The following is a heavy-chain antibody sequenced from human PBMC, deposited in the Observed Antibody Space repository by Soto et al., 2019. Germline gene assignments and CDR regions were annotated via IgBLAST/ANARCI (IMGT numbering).Heavy chain of an antibody. D-gene: IGHD3-10*01. J-gene: IGHJ4*02. V-gene: IGHV3-30-3*01. CDR3: ARDLSGSGD. Sequence: QVQLVESGGGVVQPGRSLRLSCAASGFAFSSYGMHWVRQAPGKGLEWVAVISYDGSSKYYADSVKGRFTISRDNSKNTLYLQLNSLRAEDTAVYYCARDLSGSGDWGQGTLVTVSS. CDR1: GFAFSSYG. CDR2: ISYDGSSK.